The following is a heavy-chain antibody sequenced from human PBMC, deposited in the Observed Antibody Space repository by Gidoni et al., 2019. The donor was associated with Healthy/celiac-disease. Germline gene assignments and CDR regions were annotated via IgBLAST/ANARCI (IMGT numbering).Heavy chain of an antibody. CDR2: ISGSGGST. D-gene: IGHD4-17*01. J-gene: IGHJ6*02. CDR3: AKGRTTVTRAYYGMDV. Sequence: EVQLLESVGGLVQPGGSRRLSCAASGFNFTSYAMSWVRQAPGKGLEWVSAISGSGGSTYYADSVKCRFTISRDNSKNTLYLQMNSLRAEDTAVYYCAKGRTTVTRAYYGMDVWGQGTTVTVSS. CDR1: GFNFTSYA. V-gene: IGHV3-23*01.